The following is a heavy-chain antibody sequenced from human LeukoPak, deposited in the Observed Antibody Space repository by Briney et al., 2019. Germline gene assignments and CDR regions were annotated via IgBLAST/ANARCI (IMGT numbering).Heavy chain of an antibody. J-gene: IGHJ4*02. V-gene: IGHV3-74*03. CDR1: GFTFSNYY. D-gene: IGHD6-13*01. Sequence: PGGSLRLSCAASGFTFSNYYVHWVRQPPGKGLVWVSRINSDSRDTTYVDSVKGRFTISRDNAKNTVYLQMNSLRAEDTAVYFCARGRRDSSTYYYFDYWGQGTLVTVSS. CDR2: INSDSRDT. CDR3: ARGRRDSSTYYYFDY.